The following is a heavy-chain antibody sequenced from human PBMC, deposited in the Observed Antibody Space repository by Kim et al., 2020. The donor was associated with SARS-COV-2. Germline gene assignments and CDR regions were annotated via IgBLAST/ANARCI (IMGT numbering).Heavy chain of an antibody. Sequence: DSVSGRITISRDKSKNTLYLQRNSLRAEDTAVYYCAKELYEELPRPLPDYWGQGTLVTVSS. V-gene: IGHV3-30*02. D-gene: IGHD1-26*01. CDR3: AKELYEELPRPLPDY. J-gene: IGHJ4*02.